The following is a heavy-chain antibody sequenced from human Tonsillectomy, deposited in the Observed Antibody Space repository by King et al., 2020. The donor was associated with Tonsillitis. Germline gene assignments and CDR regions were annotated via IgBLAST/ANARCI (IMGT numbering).Heavy chain of an antibody. D-gene: IGHD2-2*01. J-gene: IGHJ4*02. CDR3: AAPVPVAIN. V-gene: IGHV4-34*01. CDR2: ISNSGTT. Sequence: VQLQQWGAGLLKPSETLSLTCAVDGGSFSGYYWNCIRQPPGKGLEWIGEISNSGTTNYNPSLKSGVTISVDTSKNQFSLKLSSVTAADTAVYYCAAPVPVAINWGQGTLVTVSS. CDR1: GGSFSGYY.